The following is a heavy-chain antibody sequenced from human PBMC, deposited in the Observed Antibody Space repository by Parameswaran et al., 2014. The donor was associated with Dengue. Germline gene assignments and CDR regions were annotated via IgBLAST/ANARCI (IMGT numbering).Heavy chain of an antibody. Sequence: WVRQAPGQGLEWMGWMNPNSGNTGYAQKFQGRVTMTRNTSISTAYMELSSLRSEGTAVYYCARGLNDILTGYEVDYWGQGTLVTVSS. D-gene: IGHD3-9*01. CDR2: MNPNSGNT. J-gene: IGHJ4*02. V-gene: IGHV1-8*01. CDR3: ARGLNDILTGYEVDY.